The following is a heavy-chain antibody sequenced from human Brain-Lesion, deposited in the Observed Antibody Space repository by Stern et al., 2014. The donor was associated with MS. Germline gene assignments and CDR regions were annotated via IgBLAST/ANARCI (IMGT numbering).Heavy chain of an antibody. CDR3: AKWPHHIAVAGTRYFQH. J-gene: IGHJ1*01. Sequence: EVQLVESGGGLVQPGGSLRLSCAASGFSFSTYAMSWVRQTPGKGLQWVSVISGRGGAPYYADSVKGRFTISRDNSKNTLYLQMDSLRADDTAVYYCAKWPHHIAVAGTRYFQHWGQGTLVTVSS. V-gene: IGHV3-23*04. CDR2: ISGRGGAP. D-gene: IGHD6-19*01. CDR1: GFSFSTYA.